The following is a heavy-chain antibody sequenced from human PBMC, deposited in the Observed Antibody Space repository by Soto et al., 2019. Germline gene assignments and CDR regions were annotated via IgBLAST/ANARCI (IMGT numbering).Heavy chain of an antibody. V-gene: IGHV1-2*02. Sequence: QVQLVQSGAEVKKPGASVKVSCKASGYTFTGYYMHWVRQAPGQGLEWMGWIDPNRGGTNYAQKFQGRVTMTRDTSISTAYMELSRLRSDDTAVYYCARDLPLHPRARLNWFDPWGQGTLVTVSS. CDR3: ARDLPLHPRARLNWFDP. CDR2: IDPNRGGT. J-gene: IGHJ5*02. CDR1: GYTFTGYY.